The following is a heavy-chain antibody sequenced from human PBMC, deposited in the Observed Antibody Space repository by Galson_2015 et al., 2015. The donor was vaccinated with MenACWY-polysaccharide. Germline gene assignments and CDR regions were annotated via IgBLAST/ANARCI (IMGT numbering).Heavy chain of an antibody. Sequence: ETLSLTCAVSGYSISGDYHWGWIRHPPGKGLEWLATIHPSGETYYKPSLRSRVTIFVDMSSNQFSLKVSYVTAADTAVYYCVRGMEDSGRYNFDYWGRGTLVTVSS. CDR2: IHPSGET. J-gene: IGHJ4*02. D-gene: IGHD1-26*01. CDR1: GYSISGDYH. V-gene: IGHV4-38-2*01. CDR3: VRGMEDSGRYNFDY.